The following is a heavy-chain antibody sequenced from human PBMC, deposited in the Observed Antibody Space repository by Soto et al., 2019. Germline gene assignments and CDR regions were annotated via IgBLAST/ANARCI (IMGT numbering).Heavy chain of an antibody. CDR1: GGSISSGDYY. CDR2: IYYSGST. CDR3: ARQNTAMVKDYFDY. V-gene: IGHV4-30-4*02. D-gene: IGHD5-18*01. J-gene: IGHJ4*02. Sequence: SDTLSLSCTVSGGSISSGDYYLSWIRQPPGKGLEWIGYIYYSGSTYYNPSLKSRVTISVDTSKNQFSLKLSSVTAADTAVYYCARQNTAMVKDYFDYWGQGTLVTFSS.